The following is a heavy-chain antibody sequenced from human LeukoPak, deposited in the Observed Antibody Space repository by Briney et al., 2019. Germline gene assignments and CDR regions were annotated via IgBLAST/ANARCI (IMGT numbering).Heavy chain of an antibody. Sequence: GASVKASCKASGYTFTSYGISWVRQAPGQGLEWMGWISAYNGNTNYAQKLQGRVTMTRDTSIGTAYMELRRLRSDDTAVYYCARDRGRGGLISAFDIWGQGTMVTVSS. CDR1: GYTFTSYG. CDR2: ISAYNGNT. J-gene: IGHJ3*02. CDR3: ARDRGRGGLISAFDI. D-gene: IGHD3-16*01. V-gene: IGHV1-18*01.